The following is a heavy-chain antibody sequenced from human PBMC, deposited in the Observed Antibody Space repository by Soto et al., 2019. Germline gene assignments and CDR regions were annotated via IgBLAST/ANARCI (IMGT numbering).Heavy chain of an antibody. Sequence: QLQLQESGSGLVKPSQTLSLTCAVSGGSISSGGYSWSWIRQPPGKGLEWIGYIYHSGSTYYNPSLKSRVTISVDRSKNQFSLKLRSVTAADTAVYYCARSRYFDWFPSPFDYWGQGTLVTVSS. CDR1: GGSISSGGYS. V-gene: IGHV4-30-2*01. J-gene: IGHJ4*02. CDR2: IYHSGST. D-gene: IGHD3-9*01. CDR3: ARSRYFDWFPSPFDY.